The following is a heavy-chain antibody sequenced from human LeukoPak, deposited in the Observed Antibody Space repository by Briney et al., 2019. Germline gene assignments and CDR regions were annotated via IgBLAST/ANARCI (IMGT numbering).Heavy chain of an antibody. D-gene: IGHD2-2*02. CDR2: ISYDGSNK. J-gene: IGHJ4*02. CDR3: ARVAAAIAPVGY. Sequence: PGGSLRLSCAASGFTFSSYAMHWVRQAPGKGLEGVAVISYDGSNKYYADSVKGRFTISRHNSKNPLYLQINSLRAEDTAVYYCARVAAAIAPVGYWGQGTLVTVSS. CDR1: GFTFSSYA. V-gene: IGHV3-30-3*01.